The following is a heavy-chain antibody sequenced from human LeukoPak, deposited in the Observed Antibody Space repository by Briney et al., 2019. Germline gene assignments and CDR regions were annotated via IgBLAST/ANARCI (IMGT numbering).Heavy chain of an antibody. Sequence: ASVKVSCKASGYTFTGHYMHWVRQTPGQGPEWMGWINPNSGGTNYAQKFQGRVTMTRDTSISTAYMELSGLRSDDTAVYYCARCSTPHWIFDAFDIWAKGQWSPSLQ. CDR1: GYTFTGHY. CDR3: ARCSTPHWIFDAFDI. J-gene: IGHJ3*02. D-gene: IGHD1-1*01. CDR2: INPNSGGT. V-gene: IGHV1-2*02.